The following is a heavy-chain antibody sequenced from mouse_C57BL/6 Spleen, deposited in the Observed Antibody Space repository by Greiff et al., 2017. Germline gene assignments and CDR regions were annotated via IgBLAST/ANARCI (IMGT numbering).Heavy chain of an antibody. V-gene: IGHV14-1*01. Sequence: EVKLEESGAELVRPGASVKLSCTASGSNIKDYYMHWVKQRPDQGLGWIGRIDPEDGNTEYAPKFQGKATMTADPSSNTAYLQPSSLTSEDTAVYYCTTCSGSYYYAMDYWGQGTSVTVSS. CDR2: IDPEDGNT. J-gene: IGHJ4*01. CDR3: TTCSGSYYYAMDY. CDR1: GSNIKDYY. D-gene: IGHD1-1*01.